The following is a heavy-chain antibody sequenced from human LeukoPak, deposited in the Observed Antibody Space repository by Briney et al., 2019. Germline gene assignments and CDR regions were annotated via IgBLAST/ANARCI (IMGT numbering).Heavy chain of an antibody. CDR3: ARSYYGSGSSFDY. D-gene: IGHD3-10*01. CDR2: ISGSGGST. CDR1: GFTFSSNA. Sequence: PGGSLRLSCVASGFTFSSNAMSWVRQAPGKGLEWVSAISGSGGSTYYADSVKGRFTISRDNSKNTLYLQINSLRAEDTAVYYCARSYYGSGSSFDYWGQGTLVTVSS. V-gene: IGHV3-23*01. J-gene: IGHJ4*02.